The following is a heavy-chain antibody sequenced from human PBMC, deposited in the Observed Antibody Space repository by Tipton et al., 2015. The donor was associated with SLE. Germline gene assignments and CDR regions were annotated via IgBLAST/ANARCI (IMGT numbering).Heavy chain of an antibody. J-gene: IGHJ6*03. CDR2: IYYTGST. V-gene: IGHV4-39*07. D-gene: IGHD3-16*02. Sequence: TLSLTCPVSGGSISSSSYYWGWMRQSPGQGLEWIASIYYTGSTNYNPSLKSRVTISVDTSKNQFSLKLSSVTAADTAVYYCARGGFIAYYYYYMDVWGKGTTVTVSS. CDR3: ARGGFIAYYYYYMDV. CDR1: GGSISSSSYY.